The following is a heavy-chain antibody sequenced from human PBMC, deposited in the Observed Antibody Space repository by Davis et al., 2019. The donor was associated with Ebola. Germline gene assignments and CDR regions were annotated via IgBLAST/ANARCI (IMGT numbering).Heavy chain of an antibody. J-gene: IGHJ5*02. CDR1: GYTFSGYA. V-gene: IGHV1-18*01. D-gene: IGHD4-17*01. Sequence: AASVKVSCKTSGYTFSGYAISWVRQAPGQGLEWIGRINVYNGHTNYAQNFQGRVTVSTDTSTSIAYMELRSLRSDDTALYYCARDATTVTTNWFDPWGQGTLVTVSS. CDR2: INVYNGHT. CDR3: ARDATTVTTNWFDP.